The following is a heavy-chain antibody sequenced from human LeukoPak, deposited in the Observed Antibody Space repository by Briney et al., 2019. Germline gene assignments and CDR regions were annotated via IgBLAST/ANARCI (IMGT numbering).Heavy chain of an antibody. V-gene: IGHV1-24*01. D-gene: IGHD3-22*01. Sequence: ASVKVSCTVSGYTLTELSMHWVRQAPGKGLEWMGGFDPEDGETIYAQKFQGRVTMTEDTSTDTAYMELSSLRSEDTAVYYCATTAYYYDSSGYYPEYFQHWGQGTLVTVSS. J-gene: IGHJ1*01. CDR1: GYTLTELS. CDR2: FDPEDGET. CDR3: ATTAYYYDSSGYYPEYFQH.